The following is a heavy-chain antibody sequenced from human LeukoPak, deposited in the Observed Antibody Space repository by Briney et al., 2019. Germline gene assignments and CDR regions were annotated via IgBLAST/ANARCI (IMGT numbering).Heavy chain of an antibody. D-gene: IGHD3-10*01. CDR2: ISGSGGST. CDR3: ARADYYGSGSDYNWFDP. J-gene: IGHJ5*02. CDR1: GFTFSSYG. Sequence: GGPLRLSCAASGFTFSSYGMSWVRQAPGKGLEWVSAISGSGGSTYYADSVKGRFTISRDNSKNTLYLQMNSLRAEDTAVYYCARADYYGSGSDYNWFDPWGQGTLVTVSS. V-gene: IGHV3-23*01.